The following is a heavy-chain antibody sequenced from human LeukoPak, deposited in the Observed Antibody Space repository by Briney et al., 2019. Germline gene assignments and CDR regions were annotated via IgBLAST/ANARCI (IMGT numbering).Heavy chain of an antibody. Sequence: GGSLRLSCAASGFTFSNYGMNWVRQAPGKGLQWVAVIWYDGSNEYYTGSVKGRFTISRDNAHNTLYLQMNSLRAEDTAVYYCARGSQSTWGFFAYWGQGTRVTVSS. CDR3: ARGSQSTWGFFAY. CDR1: GFTFSNYG. J-gene: IGHJ4*02. D-gene: IGHD1-1*01. CDR2: IWYDGSNE. V-gene: IGHV3-33*01.